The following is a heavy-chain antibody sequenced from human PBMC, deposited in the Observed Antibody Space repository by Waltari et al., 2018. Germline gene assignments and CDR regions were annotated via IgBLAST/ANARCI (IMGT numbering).Heavy chain of an antibody. V-gene: IGHV3-30*02. CDR2: IWFDGRGK. J-gene: IGHJ4*02. Sequence: QVNLVESGGGVVQPGGSLRLSCATAGLPFSNFGMHWVRQAPGKGLGWVALIWFDGRGKFYADSVRGRFTISRDNSARTLYLDMDSLRLDDTAMYYCAKDAFGNTYLDFWGQGTMVTVSS. D-gene: IGHD2-2*02. CDR1: GLPFSNFG. CDR3: AKDAFGNTYLDF.